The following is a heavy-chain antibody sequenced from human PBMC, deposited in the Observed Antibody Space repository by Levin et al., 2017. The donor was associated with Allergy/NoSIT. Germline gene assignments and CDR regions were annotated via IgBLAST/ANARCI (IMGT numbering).Heavy chain of an antibody. Sequence: GGSLRLSCAASGFTFSTHSMNWVRQAPGKGLEWVSYISSSSSTVYYADSVKGRFTISRDNAKNSLYLQMNSLRDDDTAVYYCARDRYSGSLADYWGQGTLVTVSS. CDR2: ISSSSSTV. CDR3: ARDRYSGSLADY. V-gene: IGHV3-48*02. J-gene: IGHJ4*02. CDR1: GFTFSTHS. D-gene: IGHD1-26*01.